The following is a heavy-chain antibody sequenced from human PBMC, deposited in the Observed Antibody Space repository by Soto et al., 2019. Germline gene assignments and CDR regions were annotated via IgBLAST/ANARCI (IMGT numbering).Heavy chain of an antibody. CDR1: GFTFSSYW. CDR3: ARVRAARRGGGNWYFDL. J-gene: IGHJ2*01. V-gene: IGHV3-7*04. CDR2: IKQDGSEK. Sequence: EVQLVESGGGLVQPGGSLRLSCAASGFTFSSYWMSWVRQAPGKGLEWVANIKQDGSEKYYVDSVKGRFTISRDNAKNSLYLQMNSLRAEDTAVYYCARVRAARRGGGNWYFDLWGRGTLVTVSS. D-gene: IGHD6-6*01.